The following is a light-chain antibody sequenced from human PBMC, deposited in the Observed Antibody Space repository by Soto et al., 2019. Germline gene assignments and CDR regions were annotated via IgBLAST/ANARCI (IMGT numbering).Light chain of an antibody. CDR3: SSYTSSTTFV. Sequence: QSALTQPASVSGSPGQSITISCTGTSSDVGNYNYVSWYQQHPGKAPKPIISDVSNRPSGVSNRFSGSKSGNTASLTISGLQAEDEAEYYCSSYTSSTTFVFGTGTKLTVL. CDR2: DVS. V-gene: IGLV2-14*03. CDR1: SSDVGNYNY. J-gene: IGLJ1*01.